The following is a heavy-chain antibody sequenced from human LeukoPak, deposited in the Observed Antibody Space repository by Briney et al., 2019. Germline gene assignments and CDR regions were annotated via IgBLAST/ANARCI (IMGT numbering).Heavy chain of an antibody. Sequence: GESLRLSCAVSGFTLSSYSMSWVRQAPGKGLEWVAVISYDGSNKYYADSVKGRFTISRDNSKNTLYLQMNSLRAEDTAVYYCAKDVSALSHYYGMDVWGQGTTVTVSS. CDR3: AKDVSALSHYYGMDV. CDR2: ISYDGSNK. J-gene: IGHJ6*02. V-gene: IGHV3-30*18. CDR1: GFTLSSYS. D-gene: IGHD2/OR15-2a*01.